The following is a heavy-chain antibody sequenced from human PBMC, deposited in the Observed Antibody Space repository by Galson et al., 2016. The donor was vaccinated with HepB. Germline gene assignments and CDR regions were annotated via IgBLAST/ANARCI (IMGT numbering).Heavy chain of an antibody. CDR2: ISYGGTDE. V-gene: IGHV3-30*18. J-gene: IGHJ6*02. CDR3: AKEDDSGSHWGGIDV. D-gene: IGHD3-10*01. Sequence: SLRLSCAASGFPFTTYAMHWLRQPPGKGLEWLAIISYGGTDEYYAASVRGRFTISRDNSQGTVYLQMSSLRPEDTAVYYCAKEDDSGSHWGGIDVWGQGTTVTVSS. CDR1: GFPFTTYA.